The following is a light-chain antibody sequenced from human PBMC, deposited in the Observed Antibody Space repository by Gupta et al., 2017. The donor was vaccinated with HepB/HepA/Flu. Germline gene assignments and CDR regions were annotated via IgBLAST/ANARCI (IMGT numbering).Light chain of an antibody. CDR2: GAS. V-gene: IGKV3-20*01. Sequence: EIVLTQSPGTLSLSPGEGATLSCRASQTVSSNYLAWYHHRPGQAPRLLIYGASSRAADIPDRFSGSGSGTEFTLTISRLEPEDFAVYYWQQYASRLTFGGGTKVEIK. CDR3: QQYASRLT. J-gene: IGKJ4*01. CDR1: QTVSSNY.